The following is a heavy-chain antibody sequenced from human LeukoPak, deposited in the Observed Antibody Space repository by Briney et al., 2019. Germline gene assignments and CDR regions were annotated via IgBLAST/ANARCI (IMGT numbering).Heavy chain of an antibody. Sequence: SETLSLTCTVSGGSISSYYWSWIRQPPGKGLEWIGYIYYSGSTNYNPSLKSRVTTSVDTSKNQFSLKLSSVTAADTAVYYCARGPWSTVTHYYFDYWGQGTLVTVSS. V-gene: IGHV4-59*01. CDR2: IYYSGST. CDR3: ARGPWSTVTHYYFDY. CDR1: GGSISSYY. J-gene: IGHJ4*02. D-gene: IGHD4-17*01.